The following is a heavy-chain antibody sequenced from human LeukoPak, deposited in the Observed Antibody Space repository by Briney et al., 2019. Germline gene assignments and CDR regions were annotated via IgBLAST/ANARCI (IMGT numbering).Heavy chain of an antibody. V-gene: IGHV5-51*01. J-gene: IGHJ4*02. CDR3: ARGEVGATFVNHFDY. D-gene: IGHD1-26*01. Sequence: LGESLKISCKGSGYSFTSYWIGWVRQMPGKGLEWMGIIYPGDSDTRYSPSFQGQVTISADKSISTAYLQWSSLKASDTAMYYCARGEVGATFVNHFDYWGQGTLVTVSS. CDR1: GYSFTSYW. CDR2: IYPGDSDT.